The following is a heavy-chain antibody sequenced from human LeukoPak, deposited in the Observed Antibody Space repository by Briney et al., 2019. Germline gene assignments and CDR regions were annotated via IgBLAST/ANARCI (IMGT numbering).Heavy chain of an antibody. CDR3: ARDVSVRGLMAY. CDR1: GFTVSSNS. V-gene: IGHV3-21*01. D-gene: IGHD3-10*01. Sequence: GGSLRLSCTVSGFTVSSNSMSWVRQAPGKGLEWVSSISSSSRYIYYADSVKGRFTISRDNARNSLFLQMNSLRVEDTATYYCARDVSVRGLMAYWGQGTLVTVSS. J-gene: IGHJ4*02. CDR2: ISSSSRYI.